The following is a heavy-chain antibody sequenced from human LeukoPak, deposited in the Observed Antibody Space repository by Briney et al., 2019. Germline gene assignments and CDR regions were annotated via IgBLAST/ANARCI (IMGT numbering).Heavy chain of an antibody. Sequence: GGSLRLSCAASGFTFDDYAMHWVRQAPGKGLEWVSLISWDGGSTYYADSVKGRFTISRDNSKNSLYLQMNSLRAEDTALYYCAKDGVPAAIFHYYYYYMDAWGKGPRSPSP. J-gene: IGHJ6*03. D-gene: IGHD2-2*01. CDR3: AKDGVPAAIFHYYYYYMDA. CDR1: GFTFDDYA. CDR2: ISWDGGST. V-gene: IGHV3-43D*03.